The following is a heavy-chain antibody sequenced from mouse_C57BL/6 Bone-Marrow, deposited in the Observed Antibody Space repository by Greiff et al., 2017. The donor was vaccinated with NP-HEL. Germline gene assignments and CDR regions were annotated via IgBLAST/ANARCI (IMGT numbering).Heavy chain of an antibody. CDR1: GFTFSDYY. D-gene: IGHD2-5*01. J-gene: IGHJ2*01. CDR3: ARGNPYYSNYGYFDY. Sequence: DVQLVESEGGLVQPGSSMKLSCTASGFTFSDYYMAWVRQVPEKGLEWVANINYDGSSTYYLDSLKSRFIISRDNAKNVLYLQMSSLKSEDTATYYCARGNPYYSNYGYFDYWGQGTTLTVSS. CDR2: INYDGSST. V-gene: IGHV5-16*01.